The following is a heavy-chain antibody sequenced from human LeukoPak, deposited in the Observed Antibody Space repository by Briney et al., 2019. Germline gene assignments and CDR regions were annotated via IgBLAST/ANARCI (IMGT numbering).Heavy chain of an antibody. Sequence: QPGGSLRLSCAASGFTFSSYGMHWVRQAPGKGLEWVAFIRYDGSNKYYADSVKGRFTISRDNSKNTLYLQMNSLRAEDTAVYYCAKDGQREPDFCYYYMDVWGKGTTVTVSS. CDR1: GFTFSSYG. V-gene: IGHV3-30*02. CDR2: IRYDGSNK. D-gene: IGHD6-25*01. CDR3: AKDGQREPDFCYYYMDV. J-gene: IGHJ6*03.